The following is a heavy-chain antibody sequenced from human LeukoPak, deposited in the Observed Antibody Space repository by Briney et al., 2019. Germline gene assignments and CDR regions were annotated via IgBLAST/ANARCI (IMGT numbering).Heavy chain of an antibody. CDR2: ISYDGSNK. J-gene: IGHJ4*02. D-gene: IGHD3-10*01. Sequence: PGGSLRLSCAASGFTFSSYGMHWVTQAPGKALEWVAVISYDGSNKYYADSVKGRFTISRDNSKNTLYLQMNSLRAEDTAVYYCAKGTRGVIIPNFDYWGQGTLVTVSS. V-gene: IGHV3-30*18. CDR3: AKGTRGVIIPNFDY. CDR1: GFTFSSYG.